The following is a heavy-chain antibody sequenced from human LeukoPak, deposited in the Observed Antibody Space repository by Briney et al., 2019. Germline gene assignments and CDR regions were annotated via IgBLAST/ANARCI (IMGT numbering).Heavy chain of an antibody. CDR3: ARDGNLGYCSGGSCYRGNFDY. CDR2: FSSSSSYI. V-gene: IGHV3-21*01. CDR1: GFTFSSYS. J-gene: IGHJ4*02. D-gene: IGHD2-15*01. Sequence: GGSLRLSCAASGFTFSSYSMNWVRQAPGKGLEWVSSFSSSSSYIYYADSVKGRFTISRDNAKSSLYLQMNSLRAEDTAVYYCARDGNLGYCSGGSCYRGNFDYWGQGTLVTVSS.